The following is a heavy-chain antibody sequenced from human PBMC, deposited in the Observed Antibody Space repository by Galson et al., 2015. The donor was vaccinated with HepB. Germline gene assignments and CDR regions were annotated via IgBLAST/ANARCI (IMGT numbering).Heavy chain of an antibody. CDR3: ARDGTVTNYGMDV. V-gene: IGHV1-2*04. J-gene: IGHJ6*02. CDR2: INPNSGGT. CDR1: GYTFTGYY. Sequence: SCKASGYTFTGYYMHWVRQAPGQGLEWMGWINPNSGGTNYAQKFQGWVTMTRDTSISTAYMELSRLRSDDTAVYYCARDGTVTNYGMDVWGQGTTVTVSS. D-gene: IGHD4-17*01.